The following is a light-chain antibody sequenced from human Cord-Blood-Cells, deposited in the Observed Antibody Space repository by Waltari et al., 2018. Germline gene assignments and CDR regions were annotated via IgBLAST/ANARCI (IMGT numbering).Light chain of an antibody. CDR2: GAS. J-gene: IGKJ1*01. Sequence: ELVLTQSPATLSLSPGERAIISCRASQSVSSYLAWYHQKPGQAPRRLIYGASNRATGIPARFSGSGSGTDFTLTISSLEPEDFAVYYCQQRSNWPRTFGQGTKVEIK. V-gene: IGKV3-11*01. CDR3: QQRSNWPRT. CDR1: QSVSSY.